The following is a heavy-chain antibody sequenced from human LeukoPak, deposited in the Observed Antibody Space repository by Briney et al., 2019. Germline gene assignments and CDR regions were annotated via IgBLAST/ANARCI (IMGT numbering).Heavy chain of an antibody. Sequence: GGSLRLSCEGSGFTFKANAMSWVRQAPGKGLEWVVVIWYDGSNKYYADSVKGRFTISRDNSKNTLYLQMNSLRAEDTAVYYCAREAYYDILTGYPNFYYYYGMDVWGQGTTVTVSS. CDR2: IWYDGSNK. V-gene: IGHV3-33*08. CDR1: GFTFKANA. J-gene: IGHJ6*02. D-gene: IGHD3-9*01. CDR3: AREAYYDILTGYPNFYYYYGMDV.